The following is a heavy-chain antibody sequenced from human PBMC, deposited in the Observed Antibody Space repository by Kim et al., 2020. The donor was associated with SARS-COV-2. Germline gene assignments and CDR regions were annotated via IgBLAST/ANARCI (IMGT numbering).Heavy chain of an antibody. V-gene: IGHV3-48*03. CDR3: ARDKSSF. D-gene: IGHD3-10*01. CDR2: ISSSGSTL. J-gene: IGHJ1*01. Sequence: GGSLRLSCAASGFTFSSYEMHWVRQAPGKALEWVSYISSSGSTLYYADSVKGRFTISRDNAKHSLYLQMHSLRAEDTAVYFCARDKSSFWGQGTLDTVSS. CDR1: GFTFSSYE.